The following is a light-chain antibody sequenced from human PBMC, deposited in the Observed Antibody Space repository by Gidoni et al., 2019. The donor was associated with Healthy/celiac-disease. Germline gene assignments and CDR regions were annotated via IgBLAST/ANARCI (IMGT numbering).Light chain of an antibody. V-gene: IGKV1-39*01. CDR1: QSISSY. CDR2: AAS. Sequence: DIQMTQSPSSLSAAVRDRVTITCQASQSISSYLNWYQQKPGKAPKLLIYAASSLQSGVPSRVSGSGSETDFTLTISSLQPEDFATYYCQQSYSTPRKFXKGTKVEIK. J-gene: IGKJ1*01. CDR3: QQSYSTPRK.